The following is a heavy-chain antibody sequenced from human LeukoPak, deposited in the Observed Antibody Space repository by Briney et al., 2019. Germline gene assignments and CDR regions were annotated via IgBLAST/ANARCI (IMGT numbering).Heavy chain of an antibody. Sequence: GGSLRLSCAASGFTFSNYDMPWVRQVTGKGLEWVSAIGTAGDTYYPDSVKGRFTISRENAKNSLYLQMNSLRAGDTAVYYCARDAPYIAAAGHFDYWGQGTLVTVSS. CDR2: IGTAGDT. D-gene: IGHD6-13*01. CDR3: ARDAPYIAAAGHFDY. J-gene: IGHJ4*02. V-gene: IGHV3-13*01. CDR1: GFTFSNYD.